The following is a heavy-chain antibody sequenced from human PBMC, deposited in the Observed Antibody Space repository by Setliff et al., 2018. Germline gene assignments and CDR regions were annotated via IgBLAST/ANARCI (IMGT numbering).Heavy chain of an antibody. V-gene: IGHV1-18*01. CDR2: ISAYNGNT. D-gene: IGHD1-26*01. CDR1: GYTLTELS. Sequence: ASVKVSCKVSGYTLTELSMHWVRQAPGQGLEWMGWISAYNGNTNYAQKFQGRVTMTTDTSTSTAYMELRSLRSDDTAVYYCATSYSGSYYGYWGQGTMVTV. J-gene: IGHJ4*02. CDR3: ATSYSGSYYGY.